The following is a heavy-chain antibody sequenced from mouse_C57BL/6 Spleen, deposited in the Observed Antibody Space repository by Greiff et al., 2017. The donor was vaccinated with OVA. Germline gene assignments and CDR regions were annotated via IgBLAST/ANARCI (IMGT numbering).Heavy chain of an antibody. J-gene: IGHJ2*01. V-gene: IGHV3-6*01. Sequence: ESGPGLVKPSQSLSLTCSVTGYSITSGYYWNWIRQFPGNKLEWMGYISYDGSNNYNPSLKNRISITRDTSKNQFFLKLNSVTTEDTATYYCARGYPYFDYWGQGTTLTVSS. CDR3: ARGYPYFDY. CDR2: ISYDGSN. CDR1: GYSITSGYY.